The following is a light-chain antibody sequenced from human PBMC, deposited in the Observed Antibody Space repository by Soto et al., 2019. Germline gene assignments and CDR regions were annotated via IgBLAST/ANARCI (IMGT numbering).Light chain of an antibody. J-gene: IGKJ2*01. CDR1: QSINSG. V-gene: IGKV1-5*03. CDR3: QQYHNWYT. Sequence: DIQMTQSPSTLSASVGDRVTITCRASQSINSGWAWYQQKPGKAPRLLIYKASRLESGVTSRFSGSGSGTEFTLTISRLQPDDSATYCCQQYHNWYTFGQETKLEIQ. CDR2: KAS.